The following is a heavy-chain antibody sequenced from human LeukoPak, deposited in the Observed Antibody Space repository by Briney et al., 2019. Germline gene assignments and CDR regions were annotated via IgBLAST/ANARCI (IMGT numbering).Heavy chain of an antibody. D-gene: IGHD3-22*01. CDR3: ASIPSSGYWVDY. J-gene: IGHJ4*02. Sequence: SQTLSLTCTVSGGSISSGSYYWNWIRQPAGKGLEWIGRIYTSGSTNYNPSLKSRVTISVDTSKNQFSLKLSSVTAADTAVYYCASIPSSGYWVDYWGQGTLVTVSS. CDR1: GGSISSGSYY. CDR2: IYTSGST. V-gene: IGHV4-61*02.